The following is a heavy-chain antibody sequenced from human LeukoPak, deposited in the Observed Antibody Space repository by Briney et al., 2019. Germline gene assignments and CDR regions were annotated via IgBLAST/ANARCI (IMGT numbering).Heavy chain of an antibody. V-gene: IGHV1-18*01. D-gene: IGHD3-3*01. CDR3: ARGAGYYDFWSGYYPRYYYYYYMDV. J-gene: IGHJ6*03. CDR2: ISAYNGNT. Sequence: GASAKVSCKASGYTFTSYGISWVRQAPGQGLEWMGWISAYNGNTNYAQKLQGRVTMTTDTSTSTAYMELRSLRSDDTAVYYCARGAGYYDFWSGYYPRYYYYYYMDVWGKGTTVTVSS. CDR1: GYTFTSYG.